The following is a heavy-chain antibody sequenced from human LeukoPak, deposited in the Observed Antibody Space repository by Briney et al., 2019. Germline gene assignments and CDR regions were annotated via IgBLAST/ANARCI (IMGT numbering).Heavy chain of an antibody. J-gene: IGHJ4*02. CDR3: AKGGEGGSHRYFEY. D-gene: IGHD1-26*01. CDR2: VSYDGSNK. V-gene: IGHV3-30-3*01. Sequence: GGSLRLSCAASGFTFSSYAMSWVRQAPGKGLEWVAVVSYDGSNKYYADSVKGRFTISRDNSKNTLYLQMNSLRPEDTAVYYCAKGGEGGSHRYFEYWGQGTLVTVSS. CDR1: GFTFSSYA.